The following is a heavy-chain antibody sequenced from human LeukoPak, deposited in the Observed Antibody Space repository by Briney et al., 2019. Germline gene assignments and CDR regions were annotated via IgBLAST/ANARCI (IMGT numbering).Heavy chain of an antibody. J-gene: IGHJ6*03. CDR1: GGSISNYY. D-gene: IGHD3-3*01. V-gene: IGHV4-59*12. CDR2: IYYSGST. Sequence: PSETLSLTCTVSGGSISNYYWSWIRQPPGKGLEWIGYIYYSGSTNYNPSLKSRVTISVDTSKNQFSLKLSSVTAADTAVYYCARDAPYYDFWSGWTRHYYYYMDVWGKGTTVTVSS. CDR3: ARDAPYYDFWSGWTRHYYYYMDV.